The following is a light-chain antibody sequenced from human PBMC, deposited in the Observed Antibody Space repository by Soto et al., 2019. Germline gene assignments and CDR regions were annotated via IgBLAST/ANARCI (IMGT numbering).Light chain of an antibody. CDR1: QNILYSSNNKNY. Sequence: DIVMTQSPDSLAVSLGERATIDCKSSQNILYSSNNKNYLAWYQQRPGQPPKLLIYWASTRDSGVPDRFSGSGSGTDFTLTISSLQAEDVAVYYCQQYYTTPPTFGQGTRLEIK. V-gene: IGKV4-1*01. CDR2: WAS. CDR3: QQYYTTPPT. J-gene: IGKJ5*01.